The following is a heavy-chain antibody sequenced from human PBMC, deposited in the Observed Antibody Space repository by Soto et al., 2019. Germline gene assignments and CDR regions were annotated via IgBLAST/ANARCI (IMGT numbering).Heavy chain of an antibody. V-gene: IGHV3-21*01. CDR2: ISSSSSYI. J-gene: IGHJ4*02. CDR3: ARDLYSSAARYFDY. Sequence: EVQLVESGGGLVKPGGSLRLSCAASGFTFSSYSMNWVRQAPGMGLEWVSSISSSSSYIYYADSVKGRFTISRDNAKNSLYLQMNSLRAEDTAVYYCARDLYSSAARYFDYWGQGTLVTVSS. CDR1: GFTFSSYS. D-gene: IGHD6-25*01.